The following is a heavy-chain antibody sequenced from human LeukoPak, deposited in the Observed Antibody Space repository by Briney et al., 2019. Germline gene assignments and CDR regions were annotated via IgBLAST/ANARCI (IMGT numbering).Heavy chain of an antibody. D-gene: IGHD3-22*01. CDR3: ARDQNYYDGSAFSTWFDP. CDR1: GGSITSGC. V-gene: IGHV4-59*12. Sequence: SESLSLTCSVSGGSITSGCWSWIRQPPGKGLEWMGCIYYSGTTNHNPSLKRRVIISLDTATSQVSLKLSSVTAADPGVYYCARDQNYYDGSAFSTWFDPWGQGTLVTVSS. CDR2: IYYSGTT. J-gene: IGHJ5*02.